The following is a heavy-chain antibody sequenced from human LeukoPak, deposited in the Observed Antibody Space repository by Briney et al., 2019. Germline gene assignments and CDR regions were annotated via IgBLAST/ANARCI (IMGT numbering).Heavy chain of an antibody. CDR1: GGSFSGYY. Sequence: SETLSLTCAVYGGSFSGYYWSWIRQPPGKGLEWIGEINHSGSTNYNPSLKSRVTISVDTSKNQFSLKLSSVTPEDTAVYYCAKSGYFREYFDYWGQGTLVTVSS. CDR3: AKSGYFREYFDY. CDR2: INHSGST. D-gene: IGHD5-12*01. J-gene: IGHJ4*02. V-gene: IGHV4-34*01.